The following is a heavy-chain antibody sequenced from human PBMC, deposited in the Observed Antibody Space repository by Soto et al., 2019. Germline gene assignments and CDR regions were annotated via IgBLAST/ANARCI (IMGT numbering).Heavy chain of an antibody. CDR3: ARGRSIRGSGSYSSNWFDP. J-gene: IGHJ5*02. D-gene: IGHD3-10*01. Sequence: ASVKVSGKASGYIFTSYDINWVRQATGQGLEWMGWMNPNSGNTGYAQKFQGRVTMTRNTSISTAYMELSSLRSEDTAVYYCARGRSIRGSGSYSSNWFDPWGQGTLVTVSS. CDR1: GYIFTSYD. V-gene: IGHV1-8*01. CDR2: MNPNSGNT.